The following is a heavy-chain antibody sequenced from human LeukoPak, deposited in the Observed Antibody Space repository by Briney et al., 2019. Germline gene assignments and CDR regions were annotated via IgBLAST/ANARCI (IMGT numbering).Heavy chain of an antibody. D-gene: IGHD3-22*01. Sequence: SETLSLTCTVSGGSISRDYWSWIRQPPGKGLEWIGYIYYTGSTNYNPSLKSRVTISVDTSKNQFSLKLSSVTAADTAVYYCARDAFGGYSSWGQGTLVTVSS. V-gene: IGHV4-59*01. CDR2: IYYTGST. J-gene: IGHJ4*02. CDR3: ARDAFGGYSS. CDR1: GGSISRDY.